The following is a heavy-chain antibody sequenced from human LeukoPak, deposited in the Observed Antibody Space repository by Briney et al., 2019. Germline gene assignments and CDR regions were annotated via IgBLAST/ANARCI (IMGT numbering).Heavy chain of an antibody. D-gene: IGHD3-3*01. V-gene: IGHV5-51*01. CDR1: GYSFTSYW. J-gene: IGHJ6*03. Sequence: GESLKISCKGSGYSFTSYWIGWVRPMPGKGLEWMGIIYPGDSDTRYSPSFQGQVTISADKSISTAYLQWSSLKASDTAMYYCARTSYDFWSAPNYYMDVWGKGTTVTVSS. CDR2: IYPGDSDT. CDR3: ARTSYDFWSAPNYYMDV.